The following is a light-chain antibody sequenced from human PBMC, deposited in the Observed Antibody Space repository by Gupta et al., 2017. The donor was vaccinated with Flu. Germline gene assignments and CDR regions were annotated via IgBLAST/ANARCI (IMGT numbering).Light chain of an antibody. CDR1: NIGSKS. V-gene: IGLV3-21*02. Sequence: SYVLTQPPSVSVAPGQTARITCGGNNIGSKSVHWYQQKPGQAPVLVVYDDSDRPSGIPGRFSGSNSGTTATLTISRVEAGDEADYYCQVWDSSSDHVVFGGETKLSVL. CDR2: DDS. J-gene: IGLJ2*01. CDR3: QVWDSSSDHVV.